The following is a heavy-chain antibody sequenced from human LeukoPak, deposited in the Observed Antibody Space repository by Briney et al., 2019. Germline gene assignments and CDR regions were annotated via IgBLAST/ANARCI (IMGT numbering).Heavy chain of an antibody. D-gene: IGHD1-26*01. V-gene: IGHV4-4*02. J-gene: IGHJ1*01. CDR1: GGSISSSNW. CDR3: ARAEVVGAHLRSGYFQH. CDR2: IYHSGST. Sequence: PSGTLSLTCAVSGGSISSSNWWSWVRQPPGKELEWIGEIYHSGSTNYNPSLKSRVTISVDKSKNQFSLNVSSVTAADTAVYYCARAEVVGAHLRSGYFQHWGQGTLVIVSS.